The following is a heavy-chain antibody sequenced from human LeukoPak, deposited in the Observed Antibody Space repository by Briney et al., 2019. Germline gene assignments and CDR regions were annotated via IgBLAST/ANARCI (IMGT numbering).Heavy chain of an antibody. CDR2: ISAYNGNT. D-gene: IGHD2-15*01. J-gene: IGHJ4*02. V-gene: IGHV1-18*01. CDR1: GYTFTSYG. CDR3: ARGRMSCSGGSCLDY. Sequence: ASVKVSCKASGYTFTSYGISWVRQAPGQGLEWMGWISAYNGNTNYARKLQGRVTMTTDTSTSTAYMELRSLRSDDTAVYYCARGRMSCSGGSCLDYWGQGTLVTVSS.